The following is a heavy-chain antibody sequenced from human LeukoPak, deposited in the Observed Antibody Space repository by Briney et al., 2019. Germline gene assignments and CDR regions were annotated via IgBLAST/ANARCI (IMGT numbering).Heavy chain of an antibody. CDR2: IFYTGST. Sequence: SETLSLTCTVSGGSISSGHYYWNWIRQHPGKGLEWIGYIFYTGSTYYNPSLKSRVTMSLDTSKNQSSLNLSSVTAADTAVYYCTRSETFDIWGQGTMVTVSS. V-gene: IGHV4-31*03. CDR3: TRSETFDI. CDR1: GGSISSGHYY. J-gene: IGHJ3*02.